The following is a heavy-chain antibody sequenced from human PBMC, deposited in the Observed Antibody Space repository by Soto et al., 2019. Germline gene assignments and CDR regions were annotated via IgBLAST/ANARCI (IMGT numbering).Heavy chain of an antibody. V-gene: IGHV7-4-1*01. J-gene: IGHJ4*02. Sequence: ASVKVSCKTSGYTFTSYAMNWVRQAPGQGLEWMGWINTNTGNPTYAQGFTGRFVFSLDTSVSTAYLQICSLKAEDTAVYYCAREGYDILTGYYGLDYWGQGTLVTVSS. CDR3: AREGYDILTGYYGLDY. CDR2: INTNTGNP. CDR1: GYTFTSYA. D-gene: IGHD3-9*01.